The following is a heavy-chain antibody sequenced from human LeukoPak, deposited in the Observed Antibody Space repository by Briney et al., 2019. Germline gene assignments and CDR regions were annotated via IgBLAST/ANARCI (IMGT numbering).Heavy chain of an antibody. J-gene: IGHJ4*02. CDR1: GYTFTSYY. V-gene: IGHV1-46*01. Sequence: ASVKVSCKASGYTFTSYYMHWVRQAPGQGLEWMGIINPSGGSTSYAQKSQGRVTMTRDMSTSTVYMELSSLRSEDTAVYYCARGYSGYDPSDYWGQGTLVTVSS. D-gene: IGHD5-12*01. CDR3: ARGYSGYDPSDY. CDR2: INPSGGST.